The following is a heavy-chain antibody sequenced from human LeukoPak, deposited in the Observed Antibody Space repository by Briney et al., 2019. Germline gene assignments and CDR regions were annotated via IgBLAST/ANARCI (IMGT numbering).Heavy chain of an antibody. CDR2: IYPGDSDT. CDR3: ARRAMVGGPVYYYYGMDV. V-gene: IGHV5-51*01. CDR1: GYGFTSYW. D-gene: IGHD5-18*01. J-gene: IGHJ6*02. Sequence: GESLKISCKGSGYGFTSYWIGWVRQMPGKGLEWMGIIYPGDSDTRYSPSFQGQVTISADKSISTAYLQWSSLKASDTAMYYCARRAMVGGPVYYYYGMDVWGQGTTVTVSS.